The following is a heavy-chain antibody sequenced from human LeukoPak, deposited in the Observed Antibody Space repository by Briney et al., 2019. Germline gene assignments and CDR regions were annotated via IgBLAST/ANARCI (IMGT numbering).Heavy chain of an antibody. V-gene: IGHV1-18*01. D-gene: IGHD2-21*02. Sequence: GASVKVSCKASGYTFTSYGISWVRQAPGQGLEWMGWISAYNGNTNYAQKLQGRVTMTTDTSTSTAYMELRSLRSDDTAVYYCARVGVVVTAIPLDYYYYGMDVWGQGTTVTVSS. J-gene: IGHJ6*02. CDR3: ARVGVVVTAIPLDYYYYGMDV. CDR2: ISAYNGNT. CDR1: GYTFTSYG.